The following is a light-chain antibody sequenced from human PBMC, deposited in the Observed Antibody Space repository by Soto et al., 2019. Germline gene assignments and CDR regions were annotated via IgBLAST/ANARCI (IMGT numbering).Light chain of an antibody. V-gene: IGKV3-20*01. Sequence: EIVLTQSPDTLSLSPGERATLSCRASQSGSSTYLAWYQQRPGQAPRLLIYGTSSRATGIPDRFSGSGSGTDFTLTISRLEPEDFAVYYCQEYGTSRTFGQGTKVAIK. CDR2: GTS. CDR1: QSGSSTY. J-gene: IGKJ1*01. CDR3: QEYGTSRT.